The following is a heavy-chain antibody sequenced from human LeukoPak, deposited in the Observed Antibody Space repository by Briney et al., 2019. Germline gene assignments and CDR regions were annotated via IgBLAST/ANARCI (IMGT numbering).Heavy chain of an antibody. CDR3: ARDREDGPYDY. Sequence: SVKVSCKASGGTLSSYTISWVRQAAGHGVEWMGRIIPILGIANYAQKFQGRVPITADKSTSTAYMELSSLRSEDTAVYYCARDREDGPYDYWGQGTLVTVSS. D-gene: IGHD1-26*01. CDR1: GGTLSSYT. CDR2: IIPILGIA. J-gene: IGHJ4*02. V-gene: IGHV1-69*04.